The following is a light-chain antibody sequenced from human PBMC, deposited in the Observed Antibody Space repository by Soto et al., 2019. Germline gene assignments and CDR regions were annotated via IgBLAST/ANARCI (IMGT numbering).Light chain of an antibody. Sequence: DIPMTQSPSTLSASVGDRVTITCPARQSINTWLAWYQQKPGKAPKLLIYDASSLESGDPSRFSGSGSGSECAQAISSLQPDDFATYYGHQYGYYFGGGTKVEIK. CDR1: QSINTW. CDR2: DAS. V-gene: IGKV1-5*01. J-gene: IGKJ4*01. CDR3: HQYGYY.